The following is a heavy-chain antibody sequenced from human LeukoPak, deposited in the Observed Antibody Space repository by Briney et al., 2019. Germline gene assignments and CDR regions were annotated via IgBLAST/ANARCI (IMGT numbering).Heavy chain of an antibody. V-gene: IGHV3-11*04. CDR3: ARVGLRFLEWLLPGHFDY. Sequence: GGSLRLSCADSGFTFRDYYISWLRQAPGRGVEGVSYISRSGRTIYYADSVKGGFTISRDNAKNSPYLQMNSLRAEDTAVYYCARVGLRFLEWLLPGHFDYWGQGTLVTVSS. CDR1: GFTFRDYY. CDR2: ISRSGRTI. D-gene: IGHD3-3*01. J-gene: IGHJ4*02.